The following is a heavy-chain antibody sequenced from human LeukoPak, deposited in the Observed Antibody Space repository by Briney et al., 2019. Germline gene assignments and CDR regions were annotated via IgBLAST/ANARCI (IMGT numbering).Heavy chain of an antibody. J-gene: IGHJ4*02. CDR2: IYHSGSP. V-gene: IGHV4-4*02. CDR1: GGSISSNNW. Sequence: SGTLSLTCAVSGGSISSNNWWGWVRQPPGKGLEWIGEIYHSGSPNYNPSLKSRVTISVDKSRNHFSLSLSSVTAADTAVYYCARVNINNWHSCDYWGQGTLVTVSS. CDR3: ARVNINNWHSCDY. D-gene: IGHD1-1*01.